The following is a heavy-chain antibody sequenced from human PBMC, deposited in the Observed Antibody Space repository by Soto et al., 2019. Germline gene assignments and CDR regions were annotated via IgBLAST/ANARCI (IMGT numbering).Heavy chain of an antibody. J-gene: IGHJ4*02. D-gene: IGHD2-15*01. CDR3: ATLPPSIVVVVLTIPS. Sequence: SETLSLTCVVSGGSISSTNWLTWFRQTPGNGLGLIGEIYRTGSTKWNPSLKNGVTVSLDSSDKEVSLNLESGTAADTALYYCATLPPSIVVVVLTIPSWGQGTLVTVSS. V-gene: IGHV4-4*02. CDR2: IYRTGST. CDR1: GGSISSTNW.